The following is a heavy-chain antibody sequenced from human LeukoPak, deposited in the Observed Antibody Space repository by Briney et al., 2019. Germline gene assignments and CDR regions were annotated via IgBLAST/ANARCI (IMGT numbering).Heavy chain of an antibody. Sequence: PGGSLRLSCAASGFTFSSYWMSWVRQAPGKGLEWVANIKQDGSEKYNVDSVKGRFTISSDNAKNTAYLQMNSPRDEDTAVYFCARDYAGSPDYWGQGTLVTVSA. CDR3: ARDYAGSPDY. CDR2: IKQDGSEK. J-gene: IGHJ4*02. V-gene: IGHV3-7*01. CDR1: GFTFSSYW. D-gene: IGHD3-10*01.